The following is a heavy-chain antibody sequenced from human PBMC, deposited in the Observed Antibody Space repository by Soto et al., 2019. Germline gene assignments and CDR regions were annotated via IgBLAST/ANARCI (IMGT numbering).Heavy chain of an antibody. CDR2: IYYGGSP. J-gene: IGHJ4*02. Sequence: QLQLQESGPGLVKPSETLSLTCTVSGGSISSSTYYWGWIRQPPGQGLEWIGNIYYGGSPYYNPSLKRRVTVSVDTSKNQFSLKLGSVTAADTAVYYCARQSGSGYYTVAYWGQGTLVTVSS. CDR1: GGSISSSTYY. V-gene: IGHV4-39*01. D-gene: IGHD3-22*01. CDR3: ARQSGSGYYTVAY.